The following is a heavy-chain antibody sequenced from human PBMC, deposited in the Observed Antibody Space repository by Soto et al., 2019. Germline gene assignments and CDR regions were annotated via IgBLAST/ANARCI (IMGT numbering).Heavy chain of an antibody. CDR2: IYPGDSDT. J-gene: IGHJ4*02. V-gene: IGHV5-51*01. CDR3: ARLFPGDTAMVHFDY. CDR1: GYSFTSYW. D-gene: IGHD5-18*01. Sequence: GESLKISCKGSGYSFTSYWIGWVRQMPGKGLEWMGIIYPGDSDTRYSPSFQGQVTISADKSISTAYLQWSSLKASDTAMYYCARLFPGDTAMVHFDYWGQGTLVTVSS.